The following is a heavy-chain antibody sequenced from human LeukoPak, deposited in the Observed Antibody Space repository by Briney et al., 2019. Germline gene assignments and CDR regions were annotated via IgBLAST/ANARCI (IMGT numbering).Heavy chain of an antibody. CDR1: GDSISPYQ. V-gene: IGHV4-59*08. D-gene: IGHD2-21*02. CDR2: ISYSGST. Sequence: SETLSLTCTVSGDSISPYQWSWIRQPPGKGLEWIGYISYSGSTNYNPSLKSRVTISLDTSKNQFSLKLSSVTAADTAVYYCARAVVVTAIEGAFDIWGQGTMVTVSS. J-gene: IGHJ3*02. CDR3: ARAVVVTAIEGAFDI.